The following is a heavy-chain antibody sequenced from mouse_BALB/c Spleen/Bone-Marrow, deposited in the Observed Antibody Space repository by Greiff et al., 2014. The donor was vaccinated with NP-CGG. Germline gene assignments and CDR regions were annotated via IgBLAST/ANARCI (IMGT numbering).Heavy chain of an antibody. Sequence: EVKLQESGPDLVKPSQSLSLTCTVTGYSITSGYSWHWIRRFPGNKLEWMGYIHYSGSTNYNPSLKSRISITRDTSKNKFFLQLNSVTTEDTATYYCARDQGYYAMDYWGQGTSVTVSS. V-gene: IGHV3-1*02. CDR3: ARDQGYYAMDY. J-gene: IGHJ4*01. CDR2: IHYSGST. CDR1: GYSITSGYS.